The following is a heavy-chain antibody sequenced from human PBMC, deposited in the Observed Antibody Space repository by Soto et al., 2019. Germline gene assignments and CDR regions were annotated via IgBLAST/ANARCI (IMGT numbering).Heavy chain of an antibody. J-gene: IGHJ4*02. CDR1: RWTFTTYY. Sequence: AAVQVSCQASRWTFTTYYRHWVGQAPAQGLEWMGIISPDGGRTSYAQKFQGRVTMTRDTSTSTVYMELSSLRFEDTAVYYCATRDPGQYWGQGTLVTVSS. CDR3: ATRDPGQY. V-gene: IGHV1-46*01. CDR2: ISPDGGRT.